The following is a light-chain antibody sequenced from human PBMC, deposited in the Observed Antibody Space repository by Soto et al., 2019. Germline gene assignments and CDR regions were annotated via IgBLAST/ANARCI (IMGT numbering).Light chain of an antibody. V-gene: IGKV3-11*01. CDR3: QQRSNWPPST. J-gene: IGKJ1*01. CDR1: QSVSSY. Sequence: EIVLTQSPATLSLSPGERATLSCRASQSVSSYLAWYQQKSGQAPRLLIYDASNRATGIPARFSGSGSGTDFTLAISSLEPEDFAVYYCQQRSNWPPSTFGQGTKVEIK. CDR2: DAS.